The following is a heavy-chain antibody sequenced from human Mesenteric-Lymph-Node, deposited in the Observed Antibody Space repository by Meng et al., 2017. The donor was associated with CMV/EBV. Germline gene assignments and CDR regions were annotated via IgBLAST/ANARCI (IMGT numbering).Heavy chain of an antibody. V-gene: IGHV3-48*03. J-gene: IGHJ4*02. Sequence: GESLKISCTASGFTFSNYEMKWVRQAPGKGLEWISYISISGSTIYYADALKGRFTISRDNAKNSVYLQMYSLTDEDTALYYCAREERNCGGDCYLYWGQGTLVTVSS. CDR2: ISISGSTI. CDR3: AREERNCGGDCYLY. D-gene: IGHD2-21*01. CDR1: GFTFSNYE.